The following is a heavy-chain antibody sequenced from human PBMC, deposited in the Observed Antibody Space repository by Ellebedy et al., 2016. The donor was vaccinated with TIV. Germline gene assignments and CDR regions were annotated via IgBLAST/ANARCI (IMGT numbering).Heavy chain of an antibody. J-gene: IGHJ4*02. CDR3: ARNTPMAEYFDY. Sequence: AASVKVSCKASGYTFTSYGISWVRQAPGQGLEWMGRIIPILGIANYAQKFQGRVTITADKSTSTAYMELRSLRSDDTAVYYCARNTPMAEYFDYWGQGTLVTVSS. D-gene: IGHD5-18*01. CDR1: GYTFTSYG. V-gene: IGHV1-69*04. CDR2: IIPILGIA.